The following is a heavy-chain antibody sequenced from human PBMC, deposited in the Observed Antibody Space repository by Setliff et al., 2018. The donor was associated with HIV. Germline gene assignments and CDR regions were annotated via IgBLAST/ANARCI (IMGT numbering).Heavy chain of an antibody. Sequence: PSETLSLTCTVSGDSISRDFYYWNWIRQPAGKGLEWIGHIYTNGRTHYNPSLKSRVTISMDTSKNQFSLKLSSVTAADTAVYYCARQFWMLTTLYFDSLGPGTLVTVSS. CDR2: IYTNGRT. D-gene: IGHD3-16*01. J-gene: IGHJ4*02. CDR1: GDSISRDFYY. V-gene: IGHV4-61*09. CDR3: ARQFWMLTTLYFDS.